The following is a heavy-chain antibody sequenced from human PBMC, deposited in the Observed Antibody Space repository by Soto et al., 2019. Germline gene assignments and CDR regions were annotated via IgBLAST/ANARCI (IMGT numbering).Heavy chain of an antibody. Sequence: ASVKVSCKASGYTFTSYYMHWVRQAPGQGLEWMGIINPSGGSTSYAQKFQGRVTMTRDTSTSTVYMELSSLRSEDTAVYYCARFFLVFYYYYYCMDFWGPGTMVTV. J-gene: IGHJ6*02. D-gene: IGHD3-3*01. CDR3: ARFFLVFYYYYYCMDF. CDR2: INPSGGST. V-gene: IGHV1-46*01. CDR1: GYTFTSYY.